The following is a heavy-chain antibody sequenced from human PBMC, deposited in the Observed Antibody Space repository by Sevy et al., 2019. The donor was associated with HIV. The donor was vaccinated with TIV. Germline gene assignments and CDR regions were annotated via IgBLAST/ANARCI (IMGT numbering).Heavy chain of an antibody. CDR3: AKVLVDTAMVSYFDY. CDR2: ISGSGGST. Sequence: GGSLRLSCAASGFTFSSYAMSWVRQAPGKGLEWVSAISGSGGSTYYADSVKGRFTISRDNSKNTLYLQMNSLIAEDTAVYYCAKVLVDTAMVSYFDYWGQGTLVTVSS. CDR1: GFTFSSYA. V-gene: IGHV3-23*01. D-gene: IGHD5-18*01. J-gene: IGHJ4*02.